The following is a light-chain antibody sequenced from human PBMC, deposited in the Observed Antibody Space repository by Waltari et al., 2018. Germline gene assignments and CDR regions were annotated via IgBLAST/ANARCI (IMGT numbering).Light chain of an antibody. V-gene: IGKV1-9*01. CDR1: QGANSY. CDR2: GAS. J-gene: IGKJ4*01. Sequence: DIQLTQSPSFLSASVGDRVTITCRASQGANSYLAWFQQKPGKAPKVLVFGASTLQSGVPSRFSGSGSGTEFILTISSLQPEDIATCYCQQYQSYPITFGGGTKVETK. CDR3: QQYQSYPIT.